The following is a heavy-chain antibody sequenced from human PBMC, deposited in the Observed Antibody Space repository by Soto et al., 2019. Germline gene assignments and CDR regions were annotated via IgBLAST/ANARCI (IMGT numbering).Heavy chain of an antibody. V-gene: IGHV4-34*01. CDR1: GGSFSGYY. J-gene: IGHJ6*03. CDR3: ARAVWGYDWWSASYDYYYYLDV. D-gene: IGHD3-3*01. CDR2: INQCGST. Sequence: QVQLQQWGAGLLKPSETLSLTCAVYGGSFSGYYWSWIRQPPGRGRGWIGEINQCGSTNYNPSLKSGFTVSVDTSKNQCSLKLSSVTAADTAVYFCARAVWGYDWWSASYDYYYYLDVWGKGTTVTVSS.